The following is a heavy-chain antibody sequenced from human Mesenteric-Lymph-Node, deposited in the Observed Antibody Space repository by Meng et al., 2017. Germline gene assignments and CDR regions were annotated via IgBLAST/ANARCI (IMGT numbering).Heavy chain of an antibody. V-gene: IGHV1-18*01. J-gene: IGHJ3*02. CDR3: ARGLTYYDNLSGSYRYGACDI. Sequence: ASVKVSCKASGYTFTSYGISWLRQSPGQGLEWMGWISAYNGNTNYAQKLQGRVTMTTDTSTSTAYMELRSLRSDDTAVYYCARGLTYYDNLSGSYRYGACDIWGQGTVVTVSS. CDR2: ISAYNGNT. D-gene: IGHD3-16*02. CDR1: GYTFTSYG.